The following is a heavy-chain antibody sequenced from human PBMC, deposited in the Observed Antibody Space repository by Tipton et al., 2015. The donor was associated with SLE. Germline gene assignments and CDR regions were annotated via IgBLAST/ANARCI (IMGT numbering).Heavy chain of an antibody. J-gene: IGHJ4*02. V-gene: IGHV3-30*04. CDR2: ISYDGSNK. CDR1: GFTFSSYA. Sequence: SLRLSCAASGFTFSSYAMHWVRQAPGKGLEWVAVISYDGSNKYYADSVKGRFTISRDNSKNTLFLQMNSLRAEDTAVYYCARGGIQLWLGEFDYWGQGTLVTVSS. D-gene: IGHD5-18*01. CDR3: ARGGIQLWLGEFDY.